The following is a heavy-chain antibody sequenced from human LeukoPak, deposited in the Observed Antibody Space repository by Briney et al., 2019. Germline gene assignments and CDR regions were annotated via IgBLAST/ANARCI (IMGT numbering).Heavy chain of an antibody. V-gene: IGHV4-34*01. J-gene: IGHJ4*02. CDR3: ARWRTRWLHPSGFDY. D-gene: IGHD5-24*01. Sequence: SETLSLTCAVYGGSFSGYYWSWIRQPPGKGLEWIGEINHSGSTNYNPSLKSRVTISVDTSKNQFSLKLSSVSAADTAVYYCARWRTRWLHPSGFDYWGQGTLVTVSS. CDR2: INHSGST. CDR1: GGSFSGYY.